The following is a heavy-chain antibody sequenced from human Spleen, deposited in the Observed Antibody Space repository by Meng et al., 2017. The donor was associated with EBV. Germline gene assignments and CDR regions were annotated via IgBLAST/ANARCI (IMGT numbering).Heavy chain of an antibody. CDR2: IYHSGHT. CDR1: GDSIDSINW. V-gene: IGHV4-4*02. D-gene: IGHD2-15*01. Sequence: QGELEEAGPGLVKPSGTLSLTCAVFGDSIDSINWWNWVRQPPGKGLEWIGEIYHSGHTNYNPSLRSRVIMSVDKSKNQFSLDLTSVTAADTAIYYCATAHCSGGGCPGGSWGQGTLVTVSS. J-gene: IGHJ5*02. CDR3: ATAHCSGGGCPGGS.